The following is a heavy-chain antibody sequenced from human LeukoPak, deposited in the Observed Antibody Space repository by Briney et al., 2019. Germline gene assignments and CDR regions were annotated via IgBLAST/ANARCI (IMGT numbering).Heavy chain of an antibody. CDR3: AANTQSGY. D-gene: IGHD3-16*01. Sequence: GGSLTLSCAASGFTFSSSWMKWVGQAPGKGLESVAVIKEDGSEKYYVDSVKGRFAISRDNAKNSLYLQMNNVRAEDTAVYFCAANTQSGYWGQGALVTVSS. V-gene: IGHV3-7*05. J-gene: IGHJ4*02. CDR1: GFTFSSSW. CDR2: IKEDGSEK.